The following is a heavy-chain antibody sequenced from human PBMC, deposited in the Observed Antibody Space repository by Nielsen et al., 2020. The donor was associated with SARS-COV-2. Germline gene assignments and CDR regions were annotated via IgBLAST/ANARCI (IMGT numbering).Heavy chain of an antibody. CDR3: ARDSRGDSYSSSWYFDS. J-gene: IGHJ4*03. CDR2: ISQTGRVI. V-gene: IGHV3-11*04. D-gene: IGHD6-13*01. CDR1: GFTFSDYY. Sequence: GESLKISCAASGFTFSDYYMSWIRQAPGKGLEWISYISQTGRVILYADSVRGRFTISRDNAKNFLYLHMNSLRDEDTAVYYCARDSRGDSYSSSWYFDSWGQGTTVTVPS.